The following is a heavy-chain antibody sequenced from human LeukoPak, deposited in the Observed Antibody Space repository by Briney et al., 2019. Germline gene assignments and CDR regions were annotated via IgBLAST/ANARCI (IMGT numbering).Heavy chain of an antibody. J-gene: IGHJ3*02. V-gene: IGHV1-69*01. CDR2: ITPVFGTP. CDR1: GGTFRNYA. D-gene: IGHD3-22*01. CDR3: ATRALVMYDSSGATYDAFDI. Sequence: PEASVKVSCRSSGGTFRNYAISWVRQAPGQGLEWLGGITPVFGTPNYAQRFQGRVTITADEFTTTAYMELMSLRSEDTAVYYCATRALVMYDSSGATYDAFDIWGQGTMVTVSS.